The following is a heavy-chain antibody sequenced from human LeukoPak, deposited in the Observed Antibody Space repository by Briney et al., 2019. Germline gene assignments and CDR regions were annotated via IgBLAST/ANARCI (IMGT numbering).Heavy chain of an antibody. CDR2: IYHSGST. D-gene: IGHD6-19*01. CDR3: ARDPAYSGWACYFDY. J-gene: IGHJ4*02. CDR1: GGSISSGGYY. V-gene: IGHV4-30-2*01. Sequence: PSETLSLTCTVSGGSISSGGYYWSWIRQPPGKGLEWIGYIYHSGSTYYNPSLKSRVTISVDRSKNQFSLKLSSVTAADTAVYYCARDPAYSGWACYFDYWGQGTLVTVSS.